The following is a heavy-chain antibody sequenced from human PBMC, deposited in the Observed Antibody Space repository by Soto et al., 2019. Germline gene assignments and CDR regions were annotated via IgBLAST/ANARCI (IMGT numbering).Heavy chain of an antibody. J-gene: IGHJ1*01. Sequence: QVQLQESGPGLVKPSETLSLTCSVSAGSVSGSSHYWNWIRQTPGKGLEWIGYIDYSGSTNYNPSLKSRGTISVDTSKTKFSLKLSSVTAADTAVYYCARGGTSSRRAVAGYFHYWGQGTQVTVSS. CDR2: IDYSGST. D-gene: IGHD1-7*01. CDR3: ARGGTSSRRAVAGYFHY. V-gene: IGHV4-61*01. CDR1: AGSVSGSSHY.